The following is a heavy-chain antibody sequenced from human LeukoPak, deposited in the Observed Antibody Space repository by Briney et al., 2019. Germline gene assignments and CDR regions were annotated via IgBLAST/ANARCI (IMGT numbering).Heavy chain of an antibody. V-gene: IGHV3-30*02. D-gene: IGHD6-13*01. CDR1: GFTFSSYG. J-gene: IGHJ4*02. Sequence: PGGSLRLSCAASGFTFSSYGMHWVRQAPGKGLEWVAFIRYDGSNKHYAESVKGRFTISRDNSKNTLYLHMNSLRAGDTAVYYCAKDKDTSSWYFDYWGQGTLVTVSS. CDR2: IRYDGSNK. CDR3: AKDKDTSSWYFDY.